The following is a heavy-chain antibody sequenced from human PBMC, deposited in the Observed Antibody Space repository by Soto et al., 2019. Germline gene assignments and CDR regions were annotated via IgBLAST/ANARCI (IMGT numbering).Heavy chain of an antibody. V-gene: IGHV4-59*01. CDR1: GGSISSYY. J-gene: IGHJ6*02. Sequence: PSETLSLTCTVSGGSISSYYWSWIRQPPGKGLEWIGYIYYSGSTNYNPSLKSRVTISVDTSKNQFSLKLSSVTAADTAVYYCARDKEGVYYDFWSGYPNYYYGMDVWGQGTTVTVSS. D-gene: IGHD3-3*01. CDR3: ARDKEGVYYDFWSGYPNYYYGMDV. CDR2: IYYSGST.